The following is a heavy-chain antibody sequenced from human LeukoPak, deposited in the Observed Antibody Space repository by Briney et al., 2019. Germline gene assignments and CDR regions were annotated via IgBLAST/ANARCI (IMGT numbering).Heavy chain of an antibody. CDR2: ISYDGSNK. J-gene: IGHJ4*02. CDR3: ARAAVAAFDY. Sequence: GGSLRLSCAASGFTFSNYWMFWVRQAPGKGLEWVAVISYDGSNKYYADSVKGRFTISRDNSKNTLYLQMNSLRAEDTAVYYCARAAVAAFDYWGQGTLVTVSS. CDR1: GFTFSNYW. D-gene: IGHD6-19*01. V-gene: IGHV3-30*03.